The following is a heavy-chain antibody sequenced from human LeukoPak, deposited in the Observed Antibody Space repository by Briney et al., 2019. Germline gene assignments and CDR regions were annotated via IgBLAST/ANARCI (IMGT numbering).Heavy chain of an antibody. CDR1: GYTFTGYY. CDR3: ARGSSIAAAGTGDY. J-gene: IGHJ4*02. D-gene: IGHD6-13*01. Sequence: ASVKVSCKASGYTFTGYYMHWVRQAPGQGLEWMGWINPNSGGTNYAQKFQGWVTMTRDTSISTAYMELSRLRSDDTAVYYCARGSSIAAAGTGDYRGQGTLVTVSS. CDR2: INPNSGGT. V-gene: IGHV1-2*04.